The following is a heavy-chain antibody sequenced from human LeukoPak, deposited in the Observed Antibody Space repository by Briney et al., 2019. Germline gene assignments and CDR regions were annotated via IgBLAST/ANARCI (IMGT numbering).Heavy chain of an antibody. CDR2: ISGSVGNT. V-gene: IGHV3-23*01. J-gene: IGHJ4*02. Sequence: PGGSLRLSCAASGFTFSSYAMSWVRQAPGKGLEWVSGISGSVGNTYYADSVKGRFTISRDNSKNTLYLQMNSLRAEDTAIYYCASALESPFGGVFVWGQGTLVTVSS. D-gene: IGHD3-16*02. CDR1: GFTFSSYA. CDR3: ASALESPFGGVFV.